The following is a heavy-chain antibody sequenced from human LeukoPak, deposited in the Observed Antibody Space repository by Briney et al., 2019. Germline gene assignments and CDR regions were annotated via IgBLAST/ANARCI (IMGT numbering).Heavy chain of an antibody. J-gene: IGHJ6*02. Sequence: APVKVSCKASGYTFTSYYMHWVRQAPGQGLEWMGIINPSGGSTSYAQKFQGRVTMTRDTSTSTVYMELSSLRSEDTAVYYCARDLRIAVAGNWVDYYYGMDVWGQGTTVTVSS. D-gene: IGHD6-19*01. CDR3: ARDLRIAVAGNWVDYYYGMDV. CDR2: INPSGGST. V-gene: IGHV1-46*01. CDR1: GYTFTSYY.